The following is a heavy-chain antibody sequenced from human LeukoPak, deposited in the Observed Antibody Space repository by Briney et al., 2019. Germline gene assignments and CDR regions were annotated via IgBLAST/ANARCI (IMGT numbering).Heavy chain of an antibody. CDR2: INHSGST. CDR1: GGSFSGYY. J-gene: IGHJ4*02. Sequence: PSETLSLTCPVYGGSFSGYYWSWIRQPPGKGLEWIGEINHSGSTNYNPSLKSRVTISVDTSKNQFSLKLSSVTAADTAVYYCATWADYYGSGSYVDYWGQGTLVTVSS. CDR3: ATWADYYGSGSYVDY. D-gene: IGHD3-10*01. V-gene: IGHV4-34*01.